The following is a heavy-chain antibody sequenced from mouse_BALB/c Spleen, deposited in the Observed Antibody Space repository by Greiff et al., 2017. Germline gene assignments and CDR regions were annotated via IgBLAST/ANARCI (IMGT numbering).Heavy chain of an antibody. CDR3: ARLMGYAAWFAY. CDR1: GYTFTDYW. J-gene: IGHJ3*01. V-gene: IGHV1-69*01. Sequence: VQLQQPGAELVMPGASVKMSCKASGYTFTDYWMHWVKQRPGQGLEWIGAIDTSDSYTSYNQKFKGKATLTVDESSSTAYMQLSSLTSEDSAVYYCARLMGYAAWFAYWGQGTLVTVSA. CDR2: IDTSDSYT. D-gene: IGHD2-2*01.